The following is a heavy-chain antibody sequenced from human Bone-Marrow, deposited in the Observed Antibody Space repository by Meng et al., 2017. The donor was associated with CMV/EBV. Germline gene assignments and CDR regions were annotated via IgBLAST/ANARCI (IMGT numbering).Heavy chain of an antibody. V-gene: IGHV4-59*01. D-gene: IGHD3-16*01. CDR3: ARDRAGGGSYLDY. CDR2: IYYSGST. CDR1: GGSISSYY. J-gene: IGHJ4*02. Sequence: GSLRLSCTVSGGSISSYYWSWIRQPPGKGLEWIGYIYYSGSTNYNTSLKSRVTIPVDTSKNQFSLKLGSVTAADTAVYYCARDRAGGGSYLDYWGQGTLVTVSS.